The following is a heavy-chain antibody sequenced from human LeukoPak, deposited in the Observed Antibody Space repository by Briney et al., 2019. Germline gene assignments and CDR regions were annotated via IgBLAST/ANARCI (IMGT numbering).Heavy chain of an antibody. D-gene: IGHD5-18*01. J-gene: IGHJ3*02. CDR2: ISYDGSNK. Sequence: GGSLRLSCAASGFTFSSYAMHWVRQAPGKGLEWVAVISYDGSNKYYADSVKGRFTISRDNSKNTLYLQMNSPRAEDTAVYYCARVRSGYSYGSDAFDIWGQGTMVTVSS. CDR3: ARVRSGYSYGSDAFDI. CDR1: GFTFSSYA. V-gene: IGHV3-30*04.